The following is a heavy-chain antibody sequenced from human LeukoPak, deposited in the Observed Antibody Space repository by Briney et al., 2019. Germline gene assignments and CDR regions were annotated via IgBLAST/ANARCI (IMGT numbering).Heavy chain of an antibody. V-gene: IGHV3-33*01. D-gene: IGHD3-10*01. CDR3: ARGGGLFDP. CDR1: GFTFRSFG. J-gene: IGHJ5*02. Sequence: GGSLRLSCAASGFTFRSFGMHWVRQAPGKGLEWVTFISNDGNSKYNLDSVKGRFTISRDNSRNTLYLEMNSLRADDTAVYYCARGGGLFDPWGQGTLVTVSS. CDR2: ISNDGNSK.